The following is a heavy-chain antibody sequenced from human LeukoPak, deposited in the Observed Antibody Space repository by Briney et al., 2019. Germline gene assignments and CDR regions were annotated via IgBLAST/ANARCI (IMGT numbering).Heavy chain of an antibody. CDR1: GFTISSNY. CDR2: IYSGGST. D-gene: IGHD3-16*01. CDR3: ARGGSGDAFDI. V-gene: IGHV3-66*01. J-gene: IGHJ3*02. Sequence: GGSLRLSCAASGFTISSNYMGWVRQAPGKGLEWVSVIYSGGSTYYADSVKGRFNISRDNSKNTLYLQMNSLSAEDTAVYYCARGGSGDAFDIWGQGTMVTVSS.